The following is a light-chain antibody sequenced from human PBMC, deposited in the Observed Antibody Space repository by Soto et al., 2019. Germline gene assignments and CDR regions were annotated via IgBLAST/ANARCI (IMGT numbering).Light chain of an antibody. V-gene: IGKV1-5*01. CDR1: QSISRW. CDR3: QLYDLSLWT. J-gene: IGKJ1*01. CDR2: DAS. Sequence: DIQMTQSPSTLSASVGDRVTITCRASQSISRWWAWYQQKPGQAPKLLVYDASALKSGVPSRFSAGGSGTEFTLTISSLQPDYFATYYCQLYDLSLWTFGQGTKV.